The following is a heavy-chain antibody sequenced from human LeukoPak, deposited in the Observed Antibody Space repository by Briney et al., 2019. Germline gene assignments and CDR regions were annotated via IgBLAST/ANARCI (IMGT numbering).Heavy chain of an antibody. Sequence: SVNVSCKASGGTFSSYAISWVRQTPGQGLEWMGGIIPIFGTANYTQKFQGRVTITADESTSTAYMELSSLRSEDTAVYYCAQTYDYGDYWGQGTLVTVSS. V-gene: IGHV1-69*13. D-gene: IGHD2-2*01. J-gene: IGHJ4*02. CDR2: IIPIFGTA. CDR3: AQTYDYGDY. CDR1: GGTFSSYA.